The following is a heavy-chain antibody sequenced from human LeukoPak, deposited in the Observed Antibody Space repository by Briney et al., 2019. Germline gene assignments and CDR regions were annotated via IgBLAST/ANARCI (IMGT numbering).Heavy chain of an antibody. J-gene: IGHJ4*02. CDR2: ISGSGGST. CDR3: AKGSGYYSYYFDY. D-gene: IGHD3-22*01. V-gene: IGHV3-23*01. CDR1: GFTFSSYG. Sequence: TGGSLRLSCAASGFTFSSYGMSWVRQAPGKGLEWVSAISGSGGSTYYADSVKGRFTISRDNSKNTLYLQMNSLRAEDTAVYYCAKGSGYYSYYFDYWGQGTLVTVSS.